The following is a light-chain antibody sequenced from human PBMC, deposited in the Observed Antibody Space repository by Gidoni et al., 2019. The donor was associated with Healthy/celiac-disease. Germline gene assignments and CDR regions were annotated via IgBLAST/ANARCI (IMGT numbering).Light chain of an antibody. CDR2: GAS. CDR3: QQYGSSPLA. CDR1: QSVSSSY. J-gene: IGKJ4*01. V-gene: IGKV3-20*01. Sequence: EIVLTQPPGTLSLSPGERATLSCRASQSVSSSYLAWYQQKPGQAPRLLIYGASSRATGIPDRFSGRGSGTDFTLTISRLEPEDFAVYYCQQYGSSPLAFXGXTKVEIK.